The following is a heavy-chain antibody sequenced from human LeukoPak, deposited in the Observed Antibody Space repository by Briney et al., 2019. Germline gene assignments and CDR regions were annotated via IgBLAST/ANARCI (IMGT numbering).Heavy chain of an antibody. CDR1: GYSFTGYY. CDR2: ISPYSGGT. J-gene: IGHJ4*02. D-gene: IGHD3-10*01. V-gene: IGHV1-2*02. CDR3: AKDRYPSGKWPFDY. Sequence: ASVKVSCKASGYSFTGYYMHWVRQAPGQGLEWMGWISPYSGGTNYAQKFQGRVTMTSDTSISTAYMEVSRLTSDDTAVYYCAKDRYPSGKWPFDYWGQGTLVTVSS.